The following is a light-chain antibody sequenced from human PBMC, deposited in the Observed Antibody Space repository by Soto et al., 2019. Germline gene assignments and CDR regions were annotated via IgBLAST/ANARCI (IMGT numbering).Light chain of an antibody. J-gene: IGLJ2*01. Sequence: QSALTQPASMSGSPGQSSTISCTGTSSDGGGYNYVSWYQRHPGKAPQLMIYEVSNRPSGVSNRFSGSKSGNTASLTSSGLQAEDEADYYCSSSTINNTVLFGGGTKLTVL. V-gene: IGLV2-14*01. CDR1: SSDGGGYNY. CDR2: EVS. CDR3: SSSTINNTVL.